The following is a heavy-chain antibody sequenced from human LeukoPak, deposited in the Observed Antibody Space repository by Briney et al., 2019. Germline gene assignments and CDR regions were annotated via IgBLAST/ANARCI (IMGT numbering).Heavy chain of an antibody. V-gene: IGHV1-24*01. CDR1: GYTLTELS. CDR3: ATVMVPYSNYVYNWFDP. D-gene: IGHD4-11*01. Sequence: ASVKVACKVSGYTLTELSMHWVRQAPGKGLEWMGGFDPEDGETIYAQKFQGRVTMTEDTSTDTAYMELSSLRSEDTAVYYCATVMVPYSNYVYNWFDPWGQGTLVTVSS. J-gene: IGHJ5*02. CDR2: FDPEDGET.